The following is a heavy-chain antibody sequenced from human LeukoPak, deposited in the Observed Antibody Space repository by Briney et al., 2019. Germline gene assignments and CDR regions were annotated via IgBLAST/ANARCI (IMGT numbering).Heavy chain of an antibody. D-gene: IGHD3-16*01. V-gene: IGHV3-64D*06. Sequence: GGSLRLSCSASGFTFSIYAMHWVRQAPGKGLEYLSGLNNNGGTTNYADSVKGRFTISRDNFKNTLYLQMSSLRPEDTAVYYCVKTMVTFGGIIRADAFDIWGQGTMVTVSS. CDR3: VKTMVTFGGIIRADAFDI. CDR1: GFTFSIYA. CDR2: LNNNGGTT. J-gene: IGHJ3*02.